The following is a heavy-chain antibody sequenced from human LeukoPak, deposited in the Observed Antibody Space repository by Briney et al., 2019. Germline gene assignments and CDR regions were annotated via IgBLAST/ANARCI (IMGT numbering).Heavy chain of an antibody. V-gene: IGHV4-61*02. CDR1: GGSISSGSYY. J-gene: IGHJ5*02. Sequence: SETLSLTCTVSGGSISSGSYYWSWIRQPAGKGLEWIGRIYTSGSTNYNPSLKSRVTISVDTSKNQFSLKLSSVTAAGTAVYYCARSYYDFWSGYYASWFDPWGQGTLVTVSS. CDR3: ARSYYDFWSGYYASWFDP. CDR2: IYTSGST. D-gene: IGHD3-3*01.